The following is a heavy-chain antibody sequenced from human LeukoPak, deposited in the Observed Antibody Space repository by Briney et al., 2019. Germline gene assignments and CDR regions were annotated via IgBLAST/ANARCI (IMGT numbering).Heavy chain of an antibody. V-gene: IGHV3-21*01. J-gene: IGHJ4*02. D-gene: IGHD7-27*01. CDR3: VREDTGDFDY. Sequence: GGSLRLSCAASGFTFSSYSMNWVRQAPGQGLEWVSAISFSSTYIYYADSVKGRFTISRDNAKSSLYLQMNNLRAEDTAIYYCVREDTGDFDYWGQGTLVTVSS. CDR1: GFTFSSYS. CDR2: ISFSSTYI.